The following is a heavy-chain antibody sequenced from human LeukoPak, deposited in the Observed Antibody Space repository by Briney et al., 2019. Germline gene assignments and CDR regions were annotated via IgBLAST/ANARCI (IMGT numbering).Heavy chain of an antibody. D-gene: IGHD4-17*01. J-gene: IGHJ4*02. CDR2: ISHSASTT. Sequence: PGGSLRLSCAASGFNFSIYTMNWVRQTPGKGLEWVSYISHSASTTYYADSVKGRFTISRDNAKNSLYLQMNSLRAEDTAVYYCVRGSYGAYDYWGQGSLVTVSS. V-gene: IGHV3-48*04. CDR3: VRGSYGAYDY. CDR1: GFNFSIYT.